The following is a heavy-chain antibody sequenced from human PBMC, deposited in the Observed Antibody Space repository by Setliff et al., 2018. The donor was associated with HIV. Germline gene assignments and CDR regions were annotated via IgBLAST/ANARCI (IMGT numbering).Heavy chain of an antibody. J-gene: IGHJ4*02. CDR2: INPSGGST. CDR3: EREPSGSGNYFYFDY. Sequence: ASVKVSCKASGYTFTSYYMHWVRQAPGQGLEWMGIINPSGGSTSYAQKFQGRVTMTRDTSTSTVYMELSSLRSEDTAVYYCEREPSGSGNYFYFDYWGQGTLVTVSS. V-gene: IGHV1-46*01. CDR1: GYTFTSYY. D-gene: IGHD1-26*01.